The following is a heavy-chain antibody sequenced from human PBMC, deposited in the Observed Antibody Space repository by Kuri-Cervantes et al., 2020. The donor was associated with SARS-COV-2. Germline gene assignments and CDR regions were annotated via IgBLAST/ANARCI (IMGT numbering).Heavy chain of an antibody. CDR3: AREAAVATGDYYYYMDV. CDR1: GYTFTGYY. Sequence: ASVKVSCKASGYTFTGYYMHWVRQAPGQGLEWMGWISPNSGGTNYAQKFQGRVTMTRDTSISTAYMELSRLRSDDTAVYYCAREAAVATGDYYYYMDVWGKGTTVTVSS. CDR2: ISPNSGGT. V-gene: IGHV1-2*02. J-gene: IGHJ6*03. D-gene: IGHD6-13*01.